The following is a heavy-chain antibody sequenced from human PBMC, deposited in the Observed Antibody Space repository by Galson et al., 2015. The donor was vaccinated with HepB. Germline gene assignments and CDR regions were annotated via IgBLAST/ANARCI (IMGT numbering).Heavy chain of an antibody. CDR1: GFTFSSFA. V-gene: IGHV3-23*01. Sequence: SLRLSCAASGFTFSSFAMYWVRQAPGKGLEWISSITSSGGREQYADSVKGRFTISRDNSKNTLYLQMNSLRAEDTAVYYCGNGDPRYCSNAGCFVASTRDDKTGGQGTLVTVSS. CDR2: ITSSGGRE. J-gene: IGHJ4*02. CDR3: GNGDPRYCSNAGCFVASTRDDKT. D-gene: IGHD2-2*01.